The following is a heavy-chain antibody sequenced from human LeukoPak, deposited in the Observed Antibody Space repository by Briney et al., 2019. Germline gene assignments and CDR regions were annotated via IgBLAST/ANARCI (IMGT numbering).Heavy chain of an antibody. CDR3: ASLPGYRSGRRFDY. V-gene: IGHV4-39*01. Sequence: SETLSLTCTVSGGSISSSSYYWGWIRQPPGKGLEWIGRIYYSGSTYYNPSLKSRVTISVDTSKNQFSLKLSSVTAADTAVYYCASLPGYRSGRRFDYWGQGTLVTVSS. CDR2: IYYSGST. CDR1: GGSISSSSYY. J-gene: IGHJ4*02. D-gene: IGHD6-19*01.